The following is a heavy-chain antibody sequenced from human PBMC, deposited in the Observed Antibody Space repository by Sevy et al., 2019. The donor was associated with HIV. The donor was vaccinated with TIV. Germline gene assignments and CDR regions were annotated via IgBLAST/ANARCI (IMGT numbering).Heavy chain of an antibody. CDR2: IWYDGTNK. CDR3: AREHLPVPGIGYYFDS. J-gene: IGHJ4*02. CDR1: GFSLSGYG. V-gene: IGHV3-33*01. Sequence: GGSLRLSCAASGFSLSGYGMHWVRQPPGKGLEWVAVIWYDGTNKEYADSVKGRFTISRDNSKNTLYLQMNSLRAEDTAVYYCAREHLPVPGIGYYFDSWGQGSLVTVSS. D-gene: IGHD6-19*01.